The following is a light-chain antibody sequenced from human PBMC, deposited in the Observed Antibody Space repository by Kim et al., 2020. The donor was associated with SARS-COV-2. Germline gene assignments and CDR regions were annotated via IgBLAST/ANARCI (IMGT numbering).Light chain of an antibody. J-gene: IGKJ4*01. CDR1: QTISSN. CDR2: AAS. Sequence: VSPGERPPRSCRASQTISSNLAWYQQKPGQAPRLLIYAASTRATDIPATFSGSGSGTEFTLTISSLQSEDFAVYYCQQYLNWPLTFGGGTKVDIK. V-gene: IGKV3-15*01. CDR3: QQYLNWPLT.